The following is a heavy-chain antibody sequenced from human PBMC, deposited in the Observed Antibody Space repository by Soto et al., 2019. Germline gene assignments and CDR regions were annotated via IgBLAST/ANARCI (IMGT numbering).Heavy chain of an antibody. CDR1: GFTFSSYG. CDR2: ISYDGSSK. J-gene: IGHJ6*02. CDR3: ARGIVATPTYYYYYGMDV. Sequence: PGGSLRLSCAASGFTFSSYGMHWVRQAPGKGLEWVAVISYDGSSKYYADSVKGRFTISRDNSKNTLYLQMNSLRAEDTAVYYCARGIVATPTYYYYYGMDVWGQGTTVTVSS. V-gene: IGHV3-30*03. D-gene: IGHD5-12*01.